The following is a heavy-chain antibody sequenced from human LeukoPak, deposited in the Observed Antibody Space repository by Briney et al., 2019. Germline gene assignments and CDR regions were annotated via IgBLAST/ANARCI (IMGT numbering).Heavy chain of an antibody. CDR1: GGSISSGGYY. V-gene: IGHV4-30-2*01. CDR3: ARGGSGRSGSYNWFDP. CDR2: IYHSGST. Sequence: SETLSLTCTASGGSISSGGYYWSWIRQPPGKGLEWIGYIYHSGSTYYNPSLKSRVTISVDRSKNQFSLKLSSVTAADTAVYYCARGGSGRSGSYNWFDPWGQGTLVTVSS. J-gene: IGHJ5*02. D-gene: IGHD3-3*01.